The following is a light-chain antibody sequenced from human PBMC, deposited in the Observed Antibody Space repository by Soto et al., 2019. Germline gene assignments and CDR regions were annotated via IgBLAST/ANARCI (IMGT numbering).Light chain of an antibody. J-gene: IGLJ2*01. CDR3: SSYTTSNTLV. Sequence: QSALTQPASVSGSPGQSITISCTGTSSDVGAYNFVSWYQQHPGKAPKLMIYDVTNRPSGVSSRFSGSKSGNTASLAISGLQAEDEADYYCSSYTTSNTLVFGGGTTVTVL. V-gene: IGLV2-14*03. CDR2: DVT. CDR1: SSDVGAYNF.